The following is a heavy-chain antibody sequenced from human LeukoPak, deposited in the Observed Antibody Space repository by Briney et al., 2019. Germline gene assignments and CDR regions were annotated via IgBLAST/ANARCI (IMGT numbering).Heavy chain of an antibody. J-gene: IGHJ3*02. CDR3: ARELQYDAFDI. D-gene: IGHD4-11*01. CDR1: GGSLSSGGYS. V-gene: IGHV4-30-2*01. Sequence: SETLSLTCAVSGGSLSSGGYSWGWIRQPPGTGLEWIGYIYDSGSTYYNPSLKSRVTISVDRSKNQSSLKLSSVTAADTAVYYCARELQYDAFDIWGQGTMVTVSS. CDR2: IYDSGST.